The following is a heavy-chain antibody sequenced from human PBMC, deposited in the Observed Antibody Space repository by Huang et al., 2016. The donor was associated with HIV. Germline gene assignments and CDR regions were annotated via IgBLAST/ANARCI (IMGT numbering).Heavy chain of an antibody. J-gene: IGHJ6*03. CDR1: GYTFSSFG. V-gene: IGHV1-18*01. Sequence: QVQLVQSGAEVKKPGASVKVSCKASGYTFSSFGISWGRQAPGQGLEWGGWLIGYNGNPKFAQKSQGRLTMTTDTPTSTAYMELRSLRSDDTAVYYCARGGGIQLWLLGYYYMDVWGNGTTVTVSS. CDR3: ARGGGIQLWLLGYYYMDV. CDR2: LIGYNGNP. D-gene: IGHD5-18*01.